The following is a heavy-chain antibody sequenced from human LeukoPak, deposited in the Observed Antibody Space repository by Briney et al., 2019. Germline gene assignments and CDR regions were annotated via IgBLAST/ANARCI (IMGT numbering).Heavy chain of an antibody. CDR2: ISYDGREK. D-gene: IGHD2-2*01. Sequence: PGRSPRLSCAASGFTFSTYAIHWVRQAPGKGLEWVAVISYDGREKYYADSVKGRFTISRDNSKNTLYLQMNSLRAEDTAVYYCAKDPTNQLIVVVPGGAFDIWGQGTMVTVSS. V-gene: IGHV3-30*04. CDR1: GFTFSTYA. CDR3: AKDPTNQLIVVVPGGAFDI. J-gene: IGHJ3*02.